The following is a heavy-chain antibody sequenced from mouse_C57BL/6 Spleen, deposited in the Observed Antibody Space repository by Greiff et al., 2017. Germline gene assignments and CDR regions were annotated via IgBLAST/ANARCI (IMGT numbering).Heavy chain of an antibody. J-gene: IGHJ4*01. V-gene: IGHV5-12*01. CDR2: LSNGGGST. Sequence: EVMLVESGGGLVQPGGSLTLSCAASGFTFSDYYMYWVRQTPEKRLEWVAYLSNGGGSTYYPDTVKGRFTISRDNAKNTLYLQMSRLKSEDTAMYYCARRVYAMDYWGQGTSVTVSS. CDR1: GFTFSDYY. CDR3: ARRVYAMDY.